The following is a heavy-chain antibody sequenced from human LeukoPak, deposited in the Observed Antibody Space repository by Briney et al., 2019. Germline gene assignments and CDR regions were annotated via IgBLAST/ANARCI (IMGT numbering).Heavy chain of an antibody. CDR1: GGPIISYY. CDR3: ARVYGSGSYYNGYYYYYMDV. D-gene: IGHD3-10*01. Sequence: TSETLSLTCTVSGGPIISYYWSWIRQPPGKGLEWIGYISHSGSTYYNPSLKSRVTISVDTSKNQFSLKLSSVTAADTAVYYCARVYGSGSYYNGYYYYYMDVWGKGTTVTISS. CDR2: ISHSGST. J-gene: IGHJ6*03. V-gene: IGHV4-4*08.